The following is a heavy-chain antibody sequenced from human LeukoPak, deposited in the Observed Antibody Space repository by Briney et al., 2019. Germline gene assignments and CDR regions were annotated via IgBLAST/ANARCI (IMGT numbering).Heavy chain of an antibody. CDR3: ASGDIVVVPAAGPPGA. V-gene: IGHV3-21*01. D-gene: IGHD2-2*01. CDR1: GFTFSSYS. Sequence: GGSLRLSCAASGFTFSSYSMNWVRQAPGKGLEWVSSISSSSSYIYYADSVKGRFTISRDNAKNSLYLQMNSLRAEDTAVYYCASGDIVVVPAAGPPGAWGKGTTVTVSS. J-gene: IGHJ6*04. CDR2: ISSSSSYI.